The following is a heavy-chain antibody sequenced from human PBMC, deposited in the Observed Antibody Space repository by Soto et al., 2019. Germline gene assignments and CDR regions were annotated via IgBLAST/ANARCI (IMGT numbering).Heavy chain of an antibody. Sequence: QVQLVQSGAEVKKPGSSVKVSCKASGGTFSRYTINWVRQAPGQGLEWMGRIIPIAAIANYTQKFQGRVTITVDKSSTTAYMDLSSLRSDDTALYYCARGSTIVRGAPSWFDPWGQGTLVTVSS. V-gene: IGHV1-69*02. D-gene: IGHD3-10*01. CDR1: GGTFSRYT. CDR2: IIPIAAIA. CDR3: ARGSTIVRGAPSWFDP. J-gene: IGHJ5*02.